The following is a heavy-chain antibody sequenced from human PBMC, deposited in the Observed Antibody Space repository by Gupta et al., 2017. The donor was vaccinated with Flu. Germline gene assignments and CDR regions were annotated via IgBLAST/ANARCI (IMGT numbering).Heavy chain of an antibody. Sequence: SAMHWVRQASGKGLEGVGRIRSKANSYATAYAASVKGRFTISRDDSKNTAYLQMNSLKTEDTAVYYCTRPDWYYDSSGGLWGQGTLVTVSS. CDR1: SA. CDR3: TRPDWYYDSSGGL. D-gene: IGHD3-22*01. V-gene: IGHV3-73*01. CDR2: IRSKANSYAT. J-gene: IGHJ4*02.